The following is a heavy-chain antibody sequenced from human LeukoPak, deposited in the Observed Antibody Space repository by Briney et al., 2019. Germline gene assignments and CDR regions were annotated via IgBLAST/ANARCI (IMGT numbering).Heavy chain of an antibody. J-gene: IGHJ5*02. Sequence: SETLSLTCTVSGYSISSGYYWGWIRQPPGKGPEWIGSIYHSGSTYYNPSLKSRVTISVDTSKNQFSLKLSSVTAADTAVYYCARDTDYYGSSGLGRGVGYNWFDPWGQGTLVTVSS. V-gene: IGHV4-38-2*02. CDR2: IYHSGST. CDR1: GYSISSGYY. CDR3: ARDTDYYGSSGLGRGVGYNWFDP. D-gene: IGHD3-22*01.